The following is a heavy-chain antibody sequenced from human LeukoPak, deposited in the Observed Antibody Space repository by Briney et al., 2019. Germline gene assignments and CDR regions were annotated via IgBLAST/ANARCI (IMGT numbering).Heavy chain of an antibody. CDR2: MNPNSGNT. CDR1: GYTFTSYD. D-gene: IGHD3-22*01. Sequence: APVKVSCKASGYTFTSYDINWVRQATGQGLEWMGWMNPNSGNTGYAQKFQGRVTITRNTSISTAYMELSSLRSEDTAVYYCARGRYYDSSGYYGDFDYWGQGTLVTVSS. V-gene: IGHV1-8*03. J-gene: IGHJ4*02. CDR3: ARGRYYDSSGYYGDFDY.